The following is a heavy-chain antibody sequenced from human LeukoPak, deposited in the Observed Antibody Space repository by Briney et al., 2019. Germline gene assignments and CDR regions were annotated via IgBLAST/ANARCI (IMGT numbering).Heavy chain of an antibody. J-gene: IGHJ6*03. CDR1: GGTFSSYA. CDR2: IIPIFGTA. V-gene: IGHV1-69*13. CDR3: ARDQRDGYNANYYYMDV. D-gene: IGHD5-24*01. Sequence: GASVKVSCKASGGTFSSYAISWVRQAPGQGLEWMGGIIPIFGTANYAQKFQGRVTITADESTSTAYMELSSLRSEDTAVYYCARDQRDGYNANYYYMDVWGKGTTVTVSS.